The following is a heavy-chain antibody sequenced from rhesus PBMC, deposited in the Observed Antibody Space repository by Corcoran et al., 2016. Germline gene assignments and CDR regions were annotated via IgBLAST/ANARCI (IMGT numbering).Heavy chain of an antibody. J-gene: IGHJ6*01. CDR1: GFTFSSYG. V-gene: IGHV3S5*01. Sequence: EVQLVESGGGLVQPGGSLRLSCAASGFTFSSYGMSWVRQAPGKGLEWVSYNSNGGGSTYYAESVKGRYTISRDNSKNTLSLQMNSLRAEDTAVYYCAKGPGYGLDSWGQGVVVTVSS. CDR3: AKGPGYGLDS. CDR2: NSNGGGST. D-gene: IGHD1-38*01.